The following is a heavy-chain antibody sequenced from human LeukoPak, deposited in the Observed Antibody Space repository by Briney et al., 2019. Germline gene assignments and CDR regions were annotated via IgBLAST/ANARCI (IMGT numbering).Heavy chain of an antibody. D-gene: IGHD2-15*01. CDR3: ALGAANQGSISGAFDI. J-gene: IGHJ3*02. CDR2: INPNSGGT. Sequence: RASVKVSCKASGYTFTGYYMHWVRQAPGQGLEWMGWINPNSGGTNYAQKFQGRVTMTRDTSISTAYMELSRLGSDDTAVYYCALGAANQGSISGAFDIWGQGTMVTVSS. V-gene: IGHV1-2*02. CDR1: GYTFTGYY.